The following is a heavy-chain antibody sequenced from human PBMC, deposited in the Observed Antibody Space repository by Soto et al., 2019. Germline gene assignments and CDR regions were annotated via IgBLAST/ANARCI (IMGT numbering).Heavy chain of an antibody. V-gene: IGHV4-39*01. CDR1: GGSISSSSYY. CDR2: IYYSGST. Sequence: SETLSLTCTVSGGSISSSSYYWCWIRQPPGKGLEWIGSIYYSGSTYYNPSLKSRVTISVDTSKNQFSLKLSSVTAADTAVYYCARHIDENWFDPWGQGTLVTVSS. CDR3: ARHIDENWFDP. J-gene: IGHJ5*02. D-gene: IGHD1-26*01.